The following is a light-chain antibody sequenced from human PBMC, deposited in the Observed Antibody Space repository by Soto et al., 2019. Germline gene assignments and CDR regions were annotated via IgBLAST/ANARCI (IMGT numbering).Light chain of an antibody. J-gene: IGLJ2*01. V-gene: IGLV1-44*01. CDR3: AAWDDSLNGVV. CDR1: RSNIGSKP. CDR2: SNN. Sequence: QSVLTQPPSASVTPGQRVTISCSGSRSNIGSKPVTWYQQLPGTDPKLLIYSNNQRHSGVPDLFSGSKYGTSASVAIRGLQAEDEAIYFGAAWDDSLNGVVFGGGTKLTVL.